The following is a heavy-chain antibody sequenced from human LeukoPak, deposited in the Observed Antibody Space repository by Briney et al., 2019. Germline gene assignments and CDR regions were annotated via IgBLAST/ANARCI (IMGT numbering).Heavy chain of an antibody. CDR2: VSLSGST. CDR1: GGSISSYY. Sequence: SETLSLSCTVSGGSISSYYWSWIRQPAGKRLEWIGRVSLSGSTNYNPSVKSRVTMSVDTSKNQFSLKLYSVTAADMAVYYCARSGRVTENYYYYGMDVWGQGTTVTVSS. J-gene: IGHJ6*02. CDR3: ARSGRVTENYYYYGMDV. V-gene: IGHV4-4*07. D-gene: IGHD2-21*02.